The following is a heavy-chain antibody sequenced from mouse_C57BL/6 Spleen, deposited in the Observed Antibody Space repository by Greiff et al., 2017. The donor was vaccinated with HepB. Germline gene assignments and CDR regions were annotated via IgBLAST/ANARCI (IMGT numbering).Heavy chain of an antibody. D-gene: IGHD6-5*01. J-gene: IGHJ4*01. CDR1: GYSITSGYY. Sequence: EVQLQESGPGLVKPSQSLSLTCSVTGYSITSGYYWNWIRQFPGNKLEWMGYISYDGSNNYNPSLKNRISITRDTSKNQFFLKLNSVTTEDTATYYCARDAPYDYDAMDYWGQGTSVTVSS. CDR3: ARDAPYDYDAMDY. CDR2: ISYDGSN. V-gene: IGHV3-6*01.